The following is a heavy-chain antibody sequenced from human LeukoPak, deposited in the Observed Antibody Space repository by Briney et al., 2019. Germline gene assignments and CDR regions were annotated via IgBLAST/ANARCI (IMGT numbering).Heavy chain of an antibody. CDR2: INHSGCA. CDR1: GGSFSGYY. D-gene: IGHD3-22*01. CDR3: ARGSPRSVVVIRLPFYY. V-gene: IGHV4-34*01. J-gene: IGHJ4*02. Sequence: SETLSLTCAVYGGSFSGYYWSWICQPPGKGLEWIGEINHSGCANYNPSLKSRVTISVDTSKNQFSLKLSSVTAADTAVYYCARGSPRSVVVIRLPFYYWGQGTLVTASS.